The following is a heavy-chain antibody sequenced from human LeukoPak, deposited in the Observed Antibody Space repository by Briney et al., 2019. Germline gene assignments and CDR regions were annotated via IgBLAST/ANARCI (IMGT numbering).Heavy chain of an antibody. J-gene: IGHJ4*02. V-gene: IGHV1-69*13. Sequence: GASVKVSCKASGGTFRSYAISWVRQAPGQGLEWMGGIIPIFGTVNYAQKFQGRVTITADESTSTAYMELSSLRSEDTAVYYCASGFKLPRAGFDYWGQGTLVTVSS. CDR3: ASGFKLPRAGFDY. D-gene: IGHD1-7*01. CDR1: GGTFRSYA. CDR2: IIPIFGTV.